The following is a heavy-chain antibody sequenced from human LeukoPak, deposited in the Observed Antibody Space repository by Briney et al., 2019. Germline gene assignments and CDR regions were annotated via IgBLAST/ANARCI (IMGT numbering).Heavy chain of an antibody. CDR2: IKTDGSST. CDR3: ARDGFRYFDL. D-gene: IGHD2-2*03. V-gene: IGHV3-74*01. J-gene: IGHJ2*01. CDR1: GFIFSSYW. Sequence: PGGSLRLSYAASGFIFSSYWMHWVRQAPGKGLVWVSRIKTDGSSTNYADSVKGRFTISRDNAKNTLYLQMNSLRAEDTAVYYCARDGFRYFDLWGRGTLVTGSS.